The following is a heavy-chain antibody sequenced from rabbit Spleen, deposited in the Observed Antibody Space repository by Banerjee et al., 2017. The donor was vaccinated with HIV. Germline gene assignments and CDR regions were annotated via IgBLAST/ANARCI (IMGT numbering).Heavy chain of an antibody. CDR3: ARGSAAMTMVITGYYLNL. CDR2: INAVTGKA. CDR1: GFSFSFNSY. Sequence: QEQLEESGGDLVKPGASLTLTCTASGFSFSFNSYMCWVRQAPGKGLEWIACINAVTGKAVYASWAKGRFTISKTSSTTVTLEMTSLTAADTATYFCARGSAAMTMVITGYYLNLWGQGTLVTVS. V-gene: IGHV1S45*01. D-gene: IGHD2-1*01. J-gene: IGHJ4*01.